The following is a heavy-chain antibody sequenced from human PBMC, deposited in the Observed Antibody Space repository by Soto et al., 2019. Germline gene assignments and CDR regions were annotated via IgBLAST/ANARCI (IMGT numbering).Heavy chain of an antibody. D-gene: IGHD2-15*01. CDR3: ARGRYCSGGSCYPFFDY. CDR2: INHSGST. V-gene: IGHV4-34*01. Sequence: LSLTCAVYGGSFSGYYWSWIRQPPGKGLEWIGEINHSGSTNYNPSLKSRVTISVDTSKNQFSLKLSSVTAADTAVYYCARGRYCSGGSCYPFFDYWGQGTLVTVSS. CDR1: GGSFSGYY. J-gene: IGHJ4*02.